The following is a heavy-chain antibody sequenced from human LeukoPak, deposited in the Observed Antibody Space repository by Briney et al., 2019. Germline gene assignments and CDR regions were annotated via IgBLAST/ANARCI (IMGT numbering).Heavy chain of an antibody. CDR3: ASHSVARSSLPSFDY. Sequence: ASVKVSCKASGYTFTSYYMHWVRQAPGQGLEWMGIINPSGGSTSYAQKFQGRVTMTRDMSTSTVYMELSSLRSEDTAVYYCASHSVARSSLPSFDYWGQGTLVTVSS. CDR2: INPSGGST. D-gene: IGHD6-13*01. CDR1: GYTFTSYY. J-gene: IGHJ4*02. V-gene: IGHV1-46*01.